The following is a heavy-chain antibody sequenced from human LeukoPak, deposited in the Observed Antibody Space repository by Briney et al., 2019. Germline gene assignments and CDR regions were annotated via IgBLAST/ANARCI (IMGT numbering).Heavy chain of an antibody. CDR2: IYSGGSA. V-gene: IGHV3-53*01. CDR3: AKDGIAAAVPHDY. Sequence: PGGSLRLSCAASGFTVSSNYMSWVRQAPGKGLEWVSVIYSGGSAYYADSVKGRFTISRDSSKNTLYLQMNSLRAEDTAVYYCAKDGIAAAVPHDYWGQGTLVTVSS. CDR1: GFTVSSNY. J-gene: IGHJ4*02. D-gene: IGHD6-13*01.